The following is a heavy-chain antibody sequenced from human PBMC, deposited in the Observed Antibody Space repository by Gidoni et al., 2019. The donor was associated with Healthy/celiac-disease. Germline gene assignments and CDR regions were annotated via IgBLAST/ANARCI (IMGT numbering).Heavy chain of an antibody. J-gene: IGHJ4*02. CDR3: ARVVDYYSHNYFDY. D-gene: IGHD3-22*01. Sequence: QVQLVQSGAEVKKPGASVKVSCKASVSTFTGYYMHWVRQAPGQGLEWMGWINPNSGGTNYAQKFQGRVTMTRDTSISTAYMELSRLRSDDTAVYYCARVVDYYSHNYFDYWGQGTLVTVSS. CDR2: INPNSGGT. CDR1: VSTFTGYY. V-gene: IGHV1-2*02.